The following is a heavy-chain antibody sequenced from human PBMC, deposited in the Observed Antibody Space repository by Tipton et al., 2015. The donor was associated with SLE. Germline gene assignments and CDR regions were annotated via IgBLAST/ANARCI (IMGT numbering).Heavy chain of an antibody. D-gene: IGHD5-12*01. CDR1: GGSITSSGFY. CDR3: ARRTSGYAPDY. CDR2: IDYSGRT. J-gene: IGHJ4*02. Sequence: TLSLTCTVSGGSITSSGFYWGWFRQPPGKGLGGIGSIDYSGRTYYTPPLKSQLTISVDTSENQFSLKLNSVTAADTAFYYCARRTSGYAPDYWGQGTLVTVSS. V-gene: IGHV4-39*07.